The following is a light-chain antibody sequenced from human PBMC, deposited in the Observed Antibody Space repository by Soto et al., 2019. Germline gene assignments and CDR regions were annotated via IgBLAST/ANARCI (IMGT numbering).Light chain of an antibody. Sequence: QSVLTQPPSASGTPGQRVTISCSGRSSNIGSGVVNWYQQLPGTAPKLLIYSNTQRPSGVPDRFSGSKSGTSASLAISGLQSEDEADYYCAAWDDSLNGPVFGTGTKVTVL. CDR2: SNT. J-gene: IGLJ1*01. CDR3: AAWDDSLNGPV. CDR1: SSNIGSGV. V-gene: IGLV1-44*01.